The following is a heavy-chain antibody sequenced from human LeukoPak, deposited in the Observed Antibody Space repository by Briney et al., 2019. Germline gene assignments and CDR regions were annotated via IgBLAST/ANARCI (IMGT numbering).Heavy chain of an antibody. CDR3: AREDYDILTGYYFFDY. Sequence: ASVKVSCKASGYTFTSYGISWVRQAPGQGLEWMGWISAYNGSTNYAQKLQGRVTMTTDTSTSTAYMELRSLRSDDTAVYYCAREDYDILTGYYFFDYWGQGTLVTVSS. V-gene: IGHV1-18*04. CDR2: ISAYNGST. CDR1: GYTFTSYG. J-gene: IGHJ4*02. D-gene: IGHD3-9*01.